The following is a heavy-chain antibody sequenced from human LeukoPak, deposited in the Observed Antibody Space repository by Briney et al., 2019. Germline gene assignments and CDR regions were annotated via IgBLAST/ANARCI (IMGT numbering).Heavy chain of an antibody. CDR2: ISSSSSYI. Sequence: PGGSLRLSCAASGFTFSSYSMNWVRQAPGKGLEWVSSISSSSSYIYYADSVKGRFTISRDNSKNTLYLQMNSLRAEDTAVYYCARSIVGATMSWFDPWGQGTLVTVSS. J-gene: IGHJ5*02. D-gene: IGHD1-26*01. CDR1: GFTFSSYS. V-gene: IGHV3-21*01. CDR3: ARSIVGATMSWFDP.